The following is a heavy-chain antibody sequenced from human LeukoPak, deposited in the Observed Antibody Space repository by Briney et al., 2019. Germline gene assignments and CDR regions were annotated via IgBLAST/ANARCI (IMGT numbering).Heavy chain of an antibody. V-gene: IGHV3-7*01. CDR2: IKQDGSEK. Sequence: GGSLRLSCAASGFTFSASSLHWVRQAPGKGLEWVANIKQDGSEKYYVDSVKGRFTISRDNAKNSLYLQMNSLRAEDTAVYYCAREHYGAFDIWGQGTMVTVSS. D-gene: IGHD3-16*01. CDR1: GFTFSASS. J-gene: IGHJ3*02. CDR3: AREHYGAFDI.